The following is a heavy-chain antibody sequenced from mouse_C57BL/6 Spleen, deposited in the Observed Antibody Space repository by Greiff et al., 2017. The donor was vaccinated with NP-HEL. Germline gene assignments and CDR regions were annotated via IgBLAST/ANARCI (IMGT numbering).Heavy chain of an antibody. J-gene: IGHJ2*01. D-gene: IGHD1-3*01. CDR3: ARLEDI. CDR2: IWAGGST. V-gene: IGHV2-9*02. Sequence: QVQLQQAGPGLVAPSQSLSITCTVYGYSLTRYGVQWVRQPPGKGLEWLGLIWAGGSTNYNWALMSRLSISKDNSKSQVFLKMNSLQTDDTAMYYCARLEDIWGQGTTLTVSS. CDR1: GYSLTRYG.